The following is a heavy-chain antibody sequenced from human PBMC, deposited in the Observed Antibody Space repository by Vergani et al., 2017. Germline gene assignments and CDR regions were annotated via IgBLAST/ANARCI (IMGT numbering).Heavy chain of an antibody. Sequence: QVQLVQSGAEVKKPGASVKVSCKVSGYTLTELSMHWVRQAPGKGLEWMGGFDPEDGETIYAQKFQGRVTMTEDTSTDTAYMELSSLRSEDTAVYYCARDAAIFGVVILNPVYYFDYWGQGTLVTVSS. CDR2: FDPEDGET. V-gene: IGHV1-24*01. J-gene: IGHJ4*02. CDR1: GYTLTELS. D-gene: IGHD3-3*01. CDR3: ARDAAIFGVVILNPVYYFDY.